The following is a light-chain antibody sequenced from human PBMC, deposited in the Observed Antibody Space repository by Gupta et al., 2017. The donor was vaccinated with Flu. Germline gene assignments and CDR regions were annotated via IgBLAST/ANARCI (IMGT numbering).Light chain of an antibody. CDR3: AACDDNLSGGE. CDR1: SSNIGSNT. Sequence: QSVLSQPPSASGTPGQRVTISCSGSSSNIGSNTVNWYQQFPGRTPKLLIYSSDQRRSGVPVRFSGAKSVTSASLAISGLQSEDEADYYCAACDDNLSGGEVGGGTELT. J-gene: IGLJ2*01. V-gene: IGLV1-44*01. CDR2: SSD.